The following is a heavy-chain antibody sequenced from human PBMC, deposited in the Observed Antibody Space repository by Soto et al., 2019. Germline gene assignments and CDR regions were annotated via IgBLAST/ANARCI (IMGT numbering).Heavy chain of an antibody. CDR1: GYSFTTSG. J-gene: IGHJ4*02. Sequence: QAQLVQSGAEVKEPGASVKVSCKASGYSFTTSGITWVRQDPGQGLEWMGWISTYNGNTNYAQKLQDRVTLTTDTSTSTAYMELRSLRSDDTAVYYCARRLYGDYDYWGQVTLVTVSS. V-gene: IGHV1-18*01. CDR3: ARRLYGDYDY. CDR2: ISTYNGNT. D-gene: IGHD4-17*01.